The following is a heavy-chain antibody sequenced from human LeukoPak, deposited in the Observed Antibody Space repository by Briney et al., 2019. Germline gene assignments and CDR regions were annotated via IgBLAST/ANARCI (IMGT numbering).Heavy chain of an antibody. CDR3: ARALYYYMDV. J-gene: IGHJ6*03. Sequence: PSETQSLTCAVYGGSFSGYYWSWIRQPPGKGLEWIGEINHSGSTNYNPSLKSRVTISVDTSKNQFSLKLSSVTAADTAVYYCARALYYYMDVWGKGTTVTVSS. CDR1: GGSFSGYY. CDR2: INHSGST. V-gene: IGHV4-34*01.